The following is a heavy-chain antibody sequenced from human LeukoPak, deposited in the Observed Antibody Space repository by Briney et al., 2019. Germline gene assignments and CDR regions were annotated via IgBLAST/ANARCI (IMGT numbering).Heavy chain of an antibody. Sequence: SETLSLTCTVSGGSITTTIYYWAWIRQPPGKGLEWIGSIDYSGSTYYNTSLRSRVTISADTSKNQFSLKLRSVTAADTAVFYCARLLGAAKTDYFDHWGQGTLVSVSS. V-gene: IGHV4-39*01. D-gene: IGHD1-26*01. CDR2: IDYSGST. J-gene: IGHJ4*02. CDR1: GGSITTTIYY. CDR3: ARLLGAAKTDYFDH.